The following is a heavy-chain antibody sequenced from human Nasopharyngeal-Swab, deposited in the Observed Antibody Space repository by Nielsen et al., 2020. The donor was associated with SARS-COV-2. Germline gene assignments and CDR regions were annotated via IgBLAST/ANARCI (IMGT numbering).Heavy chain of an antibody. CDR2: ISGSGGST. V-gene: IGHV3-23*01. CDR1: GFTFSSYA. Sequence: GGSLRLSCAASGFTFSSYAMSWVRQAPGKGLEWVSAISGSGGSTYYADSVKGRFTISRDNAKNSLYLQMNSLRAEDTAVYYCAREGENDSSGYFSDAFDIWGQGTMVTVSS. D-gene: IGHD3-22*01. J-gene: IGHJ3*02. CDR3: AREGENDSSGYFSDAFDI.